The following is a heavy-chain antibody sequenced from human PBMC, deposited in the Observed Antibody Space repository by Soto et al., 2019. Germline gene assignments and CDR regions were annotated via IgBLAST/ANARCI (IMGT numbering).Heavy chain of an antibody. CDR3: TRWAYSYGWYFDY. D-gene: IGHD6-19*01. J-gene: IGHJ4*02. Sequence: GGSLRLSCAASGFTFSGCAMHWVRQASGKGLEWLGRIRSKPNNYATEYAASVQGRFTISRDDSKNTAYLEMNSLKTEDTAVYYCTRWAYSYGWYFDYWGQGA. V-gene: IGHV3-73*01. CDR2: IRSKPNNYAT. CDR1: GFTFSGCA.